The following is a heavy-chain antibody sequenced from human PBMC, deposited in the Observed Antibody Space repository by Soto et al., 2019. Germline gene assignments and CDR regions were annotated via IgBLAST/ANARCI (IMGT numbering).Heavy chain of an antibody. J-gene: IGHJ6*03. CDR1: GGSLSDYF. V-gene: IGHV4-34*01. CDR3: ARGGISHWAYFYYMDV. CDR2: INHLGSI. D-gene: IGHD2-21*01. Sequence: PSETLSLTCVVSGGSLSDYFCSRIRPPPGMALEWIGEINHLGSINYNPSLKSRVTMSVDTSKNQFSLTLNSVTAADTATYYCARGGISHWAYFYYMDVWDRGTTVTVSS.